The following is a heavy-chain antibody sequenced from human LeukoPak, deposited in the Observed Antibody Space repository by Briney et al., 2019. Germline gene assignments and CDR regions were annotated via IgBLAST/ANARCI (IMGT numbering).Heavy chain of an antibody. V-gene: IGHV3-21*01. Sequence: GGSLRLSCAASGFTFSSYSMNWVRQAPGKGLEWVSSISSSSSYIYYADSVKGRFTISRDNAKNSLYLQMNSLRAEDTAVYYCARDHATIFGVANDVHFDYWGQGTLVTVSS. D-gene: IGHD3-3*01. CDR1: GFTFSSYS. CDR3: ARDHATIFGVANDVHFDY. CDR2: ISSSSSYI. J-gene: IGHJ4*02.